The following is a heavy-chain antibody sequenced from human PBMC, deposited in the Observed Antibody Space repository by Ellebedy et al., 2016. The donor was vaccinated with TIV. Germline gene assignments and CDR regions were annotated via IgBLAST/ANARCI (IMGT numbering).Heavy chain of an antibody. CDR3: ARDPEYGALDY. Sequence: GGSLRLXCAASGFTFSSYTMNWVRQAPGKGLEWVSSISLSSTYIYYADSVRGRFTISRDNAKNSLYPQRNSLRAEDTAVYYCARDPEYGALDYWGQGTLVTVSS. D-gene: IGHD4-17*01. J-gene: IGHJ4*02. CDR1: GFTFSSYT. CDR2: ISLSSTYI. V-gene: IGHV3-21*06.